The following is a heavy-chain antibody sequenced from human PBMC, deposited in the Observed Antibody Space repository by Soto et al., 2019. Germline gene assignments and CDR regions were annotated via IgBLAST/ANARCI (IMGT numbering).Heavy chain of an antibody. CDR1: GYTFTSYG. CDR2: ISAYNGNT. J-gene: IGHJ6*02. CDR3: ARDLGGSWLTIFGVVMSPQPHYYYGMDV. Sequence: ASVKVSCKASGYTFTSYGISWVRQAPGQGLEWMGWISAYNGNTNYAQKLQGRVTMTTDTSTSTAYMELRSLRSDDTAVYYCARDLGGSWLTIFGVVMSPQPHYYYGMDVWGQGTTVTVSS. V-gene: IGHV1-18*01. D-gene: IGHD3-3*01.